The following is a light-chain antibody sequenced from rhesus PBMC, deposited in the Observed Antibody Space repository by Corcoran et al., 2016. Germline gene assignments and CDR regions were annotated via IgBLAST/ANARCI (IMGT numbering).Light chain of an antibody. CDR2: RNK. CDR1: SNNVAYQG. Sequence: QAGLTQPPSVSKALRQTVTLTCTGNSNNVAYQGAAWLQQQQGHPPKLLSHRNKNRPSGISERVSASRSGNTASLTITGLQPEDEADYYCSAWDSSHNAHVFGSGTKLTVL. V-gene: IGLV10-114*01. CDR3: SAWDSSHNAHV. J-gene: IGLJ6*01.